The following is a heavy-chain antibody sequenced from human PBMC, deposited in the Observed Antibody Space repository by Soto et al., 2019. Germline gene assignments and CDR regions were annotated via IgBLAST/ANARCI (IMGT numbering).Heavy chain of an antibody. D-gene: IGHD1-1*01. Sequence: QVHLVESGAEVKKPGASVKVSCKGSGYTFTTYGITWVRQAPGQGLEWMGWISAHNGNTNYAQKLQGRVTVTRDTSTSTAYMELRSLRSDDTAVYYCARGRYGDYWGQGALVTVSS. V-gene: IGHV1-18*01. CDR2: ISAHNGNT. CDR1: GYTFTTYG. CDR3: ARGRYGDY. J-gene: IGHJ4*02.